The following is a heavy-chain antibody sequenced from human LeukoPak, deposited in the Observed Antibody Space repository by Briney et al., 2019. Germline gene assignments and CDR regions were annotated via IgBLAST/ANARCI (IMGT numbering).Heavy chain of an antibody. CDR2: INPDSGGT. Sequence: RGASVKVSCKASGYTFTGYYMNWVRQAPGQGLEWMGWINPDSGGTNYAQKFQGRVTMTRDTSISTAYKELSSLTSADTAVYYCARTPTQVPNGSSGFWGQGTLVTVSS. CDR3: ARTPTQVPNGSSGF. D-gene: IGHD6-6*01. J-gene: IGHJ4*02. CDR1: GYTFTGYY. V-gene: IGHV1-2*02.